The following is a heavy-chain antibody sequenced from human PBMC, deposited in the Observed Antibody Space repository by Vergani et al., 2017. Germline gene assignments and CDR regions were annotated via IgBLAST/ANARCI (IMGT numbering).Heavy chain of an antibody. J-gene: IGHJ4*02. CDR1: GFTFSNSA. D-gene: IGHD5-12*01. Sequence: EVHLLESGGGLVQSGGSLRLSCAASGFTFSNSAVSWVRRAPGGGLEWVSAISAGGESTFYADSVKGRFIISRDNSKNTVYIQMKSLRAEDTAVYYCAKKWLTSEEVDSWGQGTLVTVSS. V-gene: IGHV3-23*01. CDR2: ISAGGEST. CDR3: AKKWLTSEEVDS.